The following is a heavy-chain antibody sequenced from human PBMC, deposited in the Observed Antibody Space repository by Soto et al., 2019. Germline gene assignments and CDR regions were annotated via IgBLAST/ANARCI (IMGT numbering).Heavy chain of an antibody. V-gene: IGHV3-30*18. D-gene: IGHD2-15*01. J-gene: IGHJ4*02. CDR1: GFTFSSYG. CDR3: AKGRRKVVVAAPFDY. CDR2: ISYDGSNK. Sequence: QVQLVESGGGVVQPGRSLRLSCAASGFTFSSYGMHWVRQAPGKGLEWVAVISYDGSNKYYADSVKGRFTISRENSKNALSLQMNSLRAEVTAVYYGAKGRRKVVVAAPFDYWGQGTLVTVSS.